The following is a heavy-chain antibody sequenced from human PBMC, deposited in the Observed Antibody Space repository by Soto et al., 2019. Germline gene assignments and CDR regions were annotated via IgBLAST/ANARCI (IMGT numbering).Heavy chain of an antibody. Sequence: PVESLKISCKASGYIFIDYWIGWVRQMPGKGLEWMGIVYPRDSDTRYSPSFQGQVTISADRSTGTAFLQRRSLKASDTALYYCARPQLPGYSIYCNSWGQGTLVSVSS. CDR1: GYIFIDYW. CDR2: VYPRDSDT. J-gene: IGHJ5*02. D-gene: IGHD2-2*01. CDR3: ARPQLPGYSIYCNS. V-gene: IGHV5-51*01.